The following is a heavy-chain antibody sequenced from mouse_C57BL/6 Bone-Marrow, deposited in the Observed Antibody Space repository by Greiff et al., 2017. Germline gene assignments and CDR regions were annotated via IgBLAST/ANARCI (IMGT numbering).Heavy chain of an antibody. CDR3: TRSELTGY. V-gene: IGHV1-15*01. J-gene: IGHJ3*01. Sequence: VKVVESGAELVRPGASVTLSCKASGYTFTDYEMHWVKQTPVHGLEWIGAIDPETGGTAYNQKFKGKAILTADKSSSTAYMELRSLTSEDSAVYYCTRSELTGYWGQGTLVTVSA. CDR1: GYTFTDYE. CDR2: IDPETGGT. D-gene: IGHD4-1*01.